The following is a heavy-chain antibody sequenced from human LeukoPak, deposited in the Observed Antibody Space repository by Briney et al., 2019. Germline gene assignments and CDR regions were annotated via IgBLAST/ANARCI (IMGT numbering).Heavy chain of an antibody. D-gene: IGHD2-8*01. CDR1: GFTFSSYA. CDR3: AKDRSCTNNIRHGDFDY. CDR2: ISGSGGST. Sequence: PGGSLRLSCAASGFTFSSYAMSWVRQAPGKGLEWVSDISGSGGSTYYADSVKGRFTISRDNSKSTLYLQMNSLRAEDTAVYYCAKDRSCTNNIRHGDFDYWGQGTLVTVSS. J-gene: IGHJ4*02. V-gene: IGHV3-23*01.